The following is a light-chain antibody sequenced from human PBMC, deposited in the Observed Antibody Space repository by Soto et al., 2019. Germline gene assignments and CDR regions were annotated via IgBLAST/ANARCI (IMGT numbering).Light chain of an antibody. CDR3: QQYGRSPGA. V-gene: IGKV3-20*01. CDR1: QSVSSSY. CDR2: GAS. J-gene: IGKJ3*01. Sequence: EIVLTQSPGTLSLSPGERATLSCRASQSVSSSYLAWYQQKPGQGPRLLIYGASSRATGIPDRFSGSGSGTDFTLTISRLEPEDFAVYYCQQYGRSPGAFGPGTKVDIK.